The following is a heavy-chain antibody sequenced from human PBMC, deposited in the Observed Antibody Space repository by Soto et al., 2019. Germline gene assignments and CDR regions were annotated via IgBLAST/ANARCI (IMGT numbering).Heavy chain of an antibody. Sequence: EVQLLEAGGNLIQPGGSLRLSCAASGFTFSSYAMSWVRQAPGQGLEWLSAISGPGATIYYADSVKGRFTISRDNSKNTLEMPMNSLTADDRAVYYCAKILTMVRGVTGLRDFDFWGQGTLVTVSS. J-gene: IGHJ4*02. CDR2: ISGPGATI. CDR3: AKILTMVRGVTGLRDFDF. D-gene: IGHD3-10*01. V-gene: IGHV3-23*01. CDR1: GFTFSSYA.